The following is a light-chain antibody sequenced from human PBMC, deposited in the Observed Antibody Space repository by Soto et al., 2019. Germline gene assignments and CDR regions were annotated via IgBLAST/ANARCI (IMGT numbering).Light chain of an antibody. CDR3: HRYGGYAPLT. Sequence: EVVLTQSPGTLSLSPGERATLSCRASQSFSSSNLAWYQHKPGQPPKLIVYSASRRATGIPDRLSGSGSGTDSSLAVSRLEPEDVALYYCHRYGGYAPLTLGGGTKVDI. V-gene: IGKV3-20*01. J-gene: IGKJ4*01. CDR1: QSFSSSN. CDR2: SAS.